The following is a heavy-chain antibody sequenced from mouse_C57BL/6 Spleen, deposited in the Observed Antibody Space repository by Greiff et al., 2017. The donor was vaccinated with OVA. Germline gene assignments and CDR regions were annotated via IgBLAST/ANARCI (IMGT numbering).Heavy chain of an antibody. CDR2: IRLKSDNYAT. Sequence: EVKLMESGGGLVQPGGSMKLSCVASGFTFSNYWMNWVRQSPEKGLEWVAQIRLKSDNYATHYAESVKGRFTISRDDSKSSVYLQMNNLRAEDTGIYYGTGLGYFDYWGQGTTLTVSS. J-gene: IGHJ2*01. D-gene: IGHD4-1*01. CDR3: TGLGYFDY. CDR1: GFTFSNYW. V-gene: IGHV6-3*01.